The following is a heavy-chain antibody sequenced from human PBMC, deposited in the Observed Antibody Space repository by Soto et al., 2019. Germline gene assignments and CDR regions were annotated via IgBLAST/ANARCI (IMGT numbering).Heavy chain of an antibody. Sequence: QVQVVESGGGVVQPGRSLRLSCAASGFTFSSFGMHWVRQAPGKGLEWVSLIWNDGSKKSYGDSVKGRFTISRDNSRNTVYLQMNSLRADATAVYYRARDGSYYSLWSGYYPSRNGMDVWGQGSTVTVS. CDR1: GFTFSSFG. CDR2: IWNDGSKK. J-gene: IGHJ6*02. CDR3: ARDGSYYSLWSGYYPSRNGMDV. D-gene: IGHD3-3*01. V-gene: IGHV3-33*01.